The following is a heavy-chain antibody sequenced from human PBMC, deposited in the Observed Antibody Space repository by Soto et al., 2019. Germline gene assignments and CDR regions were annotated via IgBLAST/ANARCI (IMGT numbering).Heavy chain of an antibody. Sequence: QMQLVQSGPEVKKPGTSVKVSCKASGFTFTSSAVQWVRQARGQRLEWIGWIVVGSGNTNYAQKFQERVTITRDMSTSTGYMELSSLRSEDAAVYYCAASGPYVWFDPWGQGTLVTVSS. J-gene: IGHJ5*02. D-gene: IGHD3-10*02. CDR3: AASGPYVWFDP. CDR2: IVVGSGNT. CDR1: GFTFTSSA. V-gene: IGHV1-58*01.